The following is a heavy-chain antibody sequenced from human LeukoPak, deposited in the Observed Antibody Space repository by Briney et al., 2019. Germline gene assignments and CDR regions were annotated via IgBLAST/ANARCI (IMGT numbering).Heavy chain of an antibody. Sequence: SGGSLRLSCTASGFTFSSYWMHWARQAPGKRLVGGSPINIDGSTTSYADSVKGRFTISRDNAKNTLYLQMNSLRAEDTAVYYCATQNSGSVDYWGQGTLVTVSS. CDR1: GFTFSSYW. V-gene: IGHV3-74*01. D-gene: IGHD4-23*01. J-gene: IGHJ4*02. CDR3: ATQNSGSVDY. CDR2: INIDGSTT.